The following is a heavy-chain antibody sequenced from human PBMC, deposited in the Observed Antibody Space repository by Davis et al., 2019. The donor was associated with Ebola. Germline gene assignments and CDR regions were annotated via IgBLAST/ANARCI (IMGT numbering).Heavy chain of an antibody. V-gene: IGHV4-38-2*02. J-gene: IGHJ4*02. Sequence: SETLSLTCTVSGYSISSGYYWGWIRQPPGKGPEWIGSFYHGGNTHFYNPSLKSRVTISMDTSKNQLSLTLSSVTAADTAVYFCARGLNLIDYWGQGTLVTVPS. D-gene: IGHD1-14*01. CDR3: ARGLNLIDY. CDR2: FYHGGNTH. CDR1: GYSISSGYY.